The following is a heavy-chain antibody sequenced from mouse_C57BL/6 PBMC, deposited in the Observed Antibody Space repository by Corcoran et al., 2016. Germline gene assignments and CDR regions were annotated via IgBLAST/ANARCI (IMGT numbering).Heavy chain of an antibody. V-gene: IGHV1-19*01. CDR1: GYTFTDYY. CDR3: APRLAWFAY. D-gene: IGHD2-13*01. Sequence: EVQLQQSGRVLVKPGASVKMFCQASGYTFTDYYMNWAKQSHGKGLEWIGVINPYNGGTSYNQKFKGKATLTVDKSSSTAYMELNSLTSEDSAVYYCAPRLAWFAYWGQGTLVTVSA. CDR2: INPYNGGT. J-gene: IGHJ3*01.